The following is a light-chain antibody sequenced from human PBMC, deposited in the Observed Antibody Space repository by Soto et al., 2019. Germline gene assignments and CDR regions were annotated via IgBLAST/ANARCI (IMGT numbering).Light chain of an antibody. J-gene: IGKJ2*01. Sequence: EIVLTQSPGTLSLSPGERATLSCRASQSVSYNYLAWYHQKPGQAPRLLIYGASTRAAGVPDRFSGSGSGTDFTLTISRLEPEDFAVYYCQQYSGTYTFGQGTKLEIK. V-gene: IGKV3-20*01. CDR3: QQYSGTYT. CDR1: QSVSYNY. CDR2: GAS.